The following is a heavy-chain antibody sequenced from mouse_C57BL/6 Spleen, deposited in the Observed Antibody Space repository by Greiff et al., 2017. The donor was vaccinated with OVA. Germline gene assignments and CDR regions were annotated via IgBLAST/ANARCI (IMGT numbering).Heavy chain of an antibody. D-gene: IGHD1-1*01. CDR2: IYPGGGYT. V-gene: IGHV1-63*01. CDR1: GYTFTNYW. J-gene: IGHJ4*01. CDR3: ARYHGSSSYYTMDY. Sequence: VKLMESGAELVRPGTSVKMSCKASGYTFTNYWIGWAKQRPGHGLEWIGDIYPGGGYTNYNEKFKGKATLTADKSSSTAYMQFSSLTSEDSAIYYCARYHGSSSYYTMDYWGQGTSVTVSS.